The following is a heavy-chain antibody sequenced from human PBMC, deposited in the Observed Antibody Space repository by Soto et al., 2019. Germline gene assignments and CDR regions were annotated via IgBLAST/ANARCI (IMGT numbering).Heavy chain of an antibody. CDR1: GFTFSSYA. CDR2: ISYDGSNK. Sequence: LRLSCAASGFTFSSYAMHWVRQAPGKGLEWVAVISYDGSNKYYADSVKGRFTISRDNSKNTLYLQMNSLRAEDTAVYYCARGPVFYDFWSGDYYYGMDVWGQGTTVTVSS. D-gene: IGHD3-3*01. CDR3: ARGPVFYDFWSGDYYYGMDV. V-gene: IGHV3-30-3*01. J-gene: IGHJ6*02.